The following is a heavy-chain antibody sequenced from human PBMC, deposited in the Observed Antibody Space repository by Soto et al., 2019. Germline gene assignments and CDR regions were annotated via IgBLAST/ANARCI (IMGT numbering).Heavy chain of an antibody. CDR2: TGTRRKYT. CDR3: VRDRDWAFDI. J-gene: IGHJ3*02. CDR1: GYALRDYS. D-gene: IGHD3-9*01. Sequence: HPGGSLRLFCAASGYALRDYSMNWVRQAPGKGLEWVSYTGTRRKYTFYADSVRGRFTISRDDARNSVYLQLNSLRDEDTAVYYCVRDRDWAFDIWGQGTMVTVSS. V-gene: IGHV3-48*02.